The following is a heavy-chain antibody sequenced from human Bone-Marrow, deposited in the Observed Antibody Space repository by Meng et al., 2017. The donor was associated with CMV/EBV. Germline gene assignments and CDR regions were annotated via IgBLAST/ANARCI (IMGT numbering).Heavy chain of an antibody. CDR2: ISYDGSNK. Sequence: GESLKSSCVASGFTFSSYTMHWVRQAPGKGPEWVAVISYDGSNKFYADSVRGRFTISRDNSKNTLYLQMNSLRAEGTAVYYCARDSDHSGYQSYFDYWGQGTLVTVSS. CDR1: GFTFSSYT. CDR3: ARDSDHSGYQSYFDY. V-gene: IGHV3-30*04. D-gene: IGHD2-15*01. J-gene: IGHJ4*02.